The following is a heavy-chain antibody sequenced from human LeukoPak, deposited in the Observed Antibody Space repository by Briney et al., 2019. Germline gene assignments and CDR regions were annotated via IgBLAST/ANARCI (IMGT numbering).Heavy chain of an antibody. CDR1: GGSISGYY. CDR3: ARLSYSSSFDY. CDR2: IYYSGST. V-gene: IGHV4-59*08. J-gene: IGHJ4*02. Sequence: PSETLSLTCTVSGGSISGYYWSWIRQPPGKGLEWIGYIYYSGSTNYNPSLKSRVTISVDTSKNQFSLKLSSVAAADTAVYYCARLSYSSSFDYWGQGTLVTVSS. D-gene: IGHD6-13*01.